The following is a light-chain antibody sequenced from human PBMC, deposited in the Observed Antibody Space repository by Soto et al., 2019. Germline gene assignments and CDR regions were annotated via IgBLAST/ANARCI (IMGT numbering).Light chain of an antibody. J-gene: IGLJ2*01. CDR1: MRDVGAYNL. V-gene: IGLV2-14*01. CDR3: SSYTSKSSLI. Sequence: QSALTQPASVSGSPGQSITISCAGTMRDVGAYNLVSWYQQHPGRAPQLIIYEVRNRPSGISFRFSGSKSGNTASLTISVLQAEDEADYYCSSYTSKSSLIFGEGTKLTVL. CDR2: EVR.